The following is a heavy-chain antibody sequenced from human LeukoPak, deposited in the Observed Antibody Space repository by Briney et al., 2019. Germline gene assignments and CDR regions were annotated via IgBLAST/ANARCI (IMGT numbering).Heavy chain of an antibody. V-gene: IGHV6-1*01. CDR3: ARDAGIHVLQAFDI. Sequence: SQTLSLTCAISGDSVSSRAASWTWIRQSPSRGLEWLGRTYYRSKWYSEYAGSVRGRITIDADTSKNQFSLQLHSVIPEDMAVYYCARDAGIHVLQAFDIWGQGTMVTVSS. D-gene: IGHD2-8*01. CDR2: TYYRSKWYS. J-gene: IGHJ3*02. CDR1: GDSVSSRAAS.